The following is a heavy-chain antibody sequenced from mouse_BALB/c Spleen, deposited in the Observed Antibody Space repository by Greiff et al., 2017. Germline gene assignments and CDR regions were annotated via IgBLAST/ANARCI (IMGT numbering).Heavy chain of an antibody. V-gene: IGHV5-17*02. CDR2: ISSGSSTI. CDR3: ARGGLRYYYAMDY. Sequence: EVKLMESGGGLVQPGGSRKLSCAASGFTFSSFGMHWVRQAPEKGLEWVAYISSGSSTIYYADTVKGRFTISRDNPKNTLFLQMTSLRSEDTAMYYCARGGLRYYYAMDYWGQGTSVTVSS. J-gene: IGHJ4*01. D-gene: IGHD2-4*01. CDR1: GFTFSSFG.